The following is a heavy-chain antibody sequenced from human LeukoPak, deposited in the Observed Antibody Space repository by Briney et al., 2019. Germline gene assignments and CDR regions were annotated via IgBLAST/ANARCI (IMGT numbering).Heavy chain of an antibody. CDR1: GGSISSSSYY. D-gene: IGHD3-22*01. J-gene: IGHJ4*02. CDR2: IYYSGST. Sequence: PSETLSLTCTVSGGSISSSSYYWGWIRQPPGKGLEWIGSIYYSGSTYYNPSLKSRVTISVDTSKNQFSLKLSSVTAADTAVYYRSRTGGGDSSGYPSDYWGQGTLVTVSS. CDR3: SRTGGGDSSGYPSDY. V-gene: IGHV4-39*01.